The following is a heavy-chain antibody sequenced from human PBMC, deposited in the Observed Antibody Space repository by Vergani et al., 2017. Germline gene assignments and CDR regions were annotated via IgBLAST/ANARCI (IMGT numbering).Heavy chain of an antibody. CDR1: GYTFTSYD. D-gene: IGHD3-10*01. V-gene: IGHV1-8*01. Sequence: QVQLVQSGAEVKKPGASVKVSCKASGYTFTSYDINWVRQATGQGLEWMGWMNPNSGNTGYAQKFQGRVTMTRNTSISTAYMELSSLRSEDTAVYYCARDRSEHYGSGSSYNYYYMDVWGKGTTVTVSS. CDR2: MNPNSGNT. CDR3: ARDRSEHYGSGSSYNYYYMDV. J-gene: IGHJ6*03.